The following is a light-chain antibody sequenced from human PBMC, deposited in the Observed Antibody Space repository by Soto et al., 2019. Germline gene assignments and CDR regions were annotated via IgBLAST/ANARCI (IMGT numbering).Light chain of an antibody. CDR3: QSYDSSLSHVV. V-gene: IGLV1-40*01. Sequence: QSVLTQPPSVSRAPGQRVTIPCTGSSSNIGSYYDVHGYQQLPGTVPKLLIYGDNNRPSGVPDRFSDSKSGTSASLAITGLQAEDEADYYCQSYDSSLSHVVFGGGTKLTVL. J-gene: IGLJ2*01. CDR2: GDN. CDR1: SSNIGSYYD.